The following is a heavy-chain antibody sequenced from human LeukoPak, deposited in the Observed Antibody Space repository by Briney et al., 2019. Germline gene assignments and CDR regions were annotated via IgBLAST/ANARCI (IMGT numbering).Heavy chain of an antibody. D-gene: IGHD7-27*01. CDR2: IIPILGIA. J-gene: IGHJ5*02. CDR1: GGTFSSYA. CDR3: ARETGPYTYNWFDP. Sequence: ASVKVSCKASGGTFSSYAISWVRQAPGQGLEWMGRIIPILGIANYAQKFQGRVTITADKSTSTAYMELSSLRSEDTAVYYCARETGPYTYNWFDPWGQGTLVTVSS. V-gene: IGHV1-69*04.